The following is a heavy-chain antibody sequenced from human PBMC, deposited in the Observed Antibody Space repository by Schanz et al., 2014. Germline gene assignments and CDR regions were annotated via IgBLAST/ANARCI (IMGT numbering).Heavy chain of an antibody. J-gene: IGHJ5*02. Sequence: EVQLVESGGGLVQPGGSLRLSCAASGFTFSRYWMSWVRQAPGKGLAWVSAISGSGGSTYYADSVKGRFTISRDNSNHTLYLQMNSLRADDTAVYYCAKELYSGSHYGWFDPWGQGTLVTVSS. CDR1: GFTFSRYW. CDR2: ISGSGGST. V-gene: IGHV3-23*04. CDR3: AKELYSGSHYGWFDP. D-gene: IGHD1-26*01.